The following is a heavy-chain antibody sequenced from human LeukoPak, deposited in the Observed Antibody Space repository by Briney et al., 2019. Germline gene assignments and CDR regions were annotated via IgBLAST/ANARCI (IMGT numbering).Heavy chain of an antibody. D-gene: IGHD3-3*01. CDR1: GGTFSSYA. CDR3: ARSRPFWSGYYSPPLFDY. CDR2: INTNTGNP. V-gene: IGHV7-4-1*02. J-gene: IGHJ4*02. Sequence: ASVKVSCKASGGTFSSYAISWVRQAPGQGLEWMGWINTNTGNPTYAQGFTGRFVFSLDTSVSTAYLQISSLKAEDTAVYYCARSRPFWSGYYSPPLFDYWGQGTLVTVSS.